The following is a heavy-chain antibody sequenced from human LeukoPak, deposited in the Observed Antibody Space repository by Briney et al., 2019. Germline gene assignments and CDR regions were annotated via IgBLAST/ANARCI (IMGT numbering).Heavy chain of an antibody. CDR3: ARDLNWETY. V-gene: IGHV3-7*01. Sequence: GGSLRLSCAASGFTFSSYGMSWVRQAPGKGLEWVANIKTDGSQRFYVDSVKGRFTISRDNANNSLYLQMNSLRVEDTAVYYCARDLNWETYWGQGALVSVSS. CDR1: GFTFSSYG. D-gene: IGHD7-27*01. J-gene: IGHJ4*02. CDR2: IKTDGSQR.